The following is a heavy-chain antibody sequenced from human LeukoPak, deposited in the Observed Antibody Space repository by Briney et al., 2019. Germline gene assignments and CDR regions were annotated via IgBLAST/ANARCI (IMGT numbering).Heavy chain of an antibody. D-gene: IGHD3-22*01. Sequence: GVSLRLFCAASGFTVSSNYMSWVREARGRALEWVSVIYSGGNTYYADSVKGRFTISRDNSKNTLYLQMNSLRAEVTAVYYCATEYYYDSSGYSALDYWGQGTLVTVSS. CDR3: ATEYYYDSSGYSALDY. J-gene: IGHJ4*02. CDR2: IYSGGNT. V-gene: IGHV3-66*01. CDR1: GFTVSSNY.